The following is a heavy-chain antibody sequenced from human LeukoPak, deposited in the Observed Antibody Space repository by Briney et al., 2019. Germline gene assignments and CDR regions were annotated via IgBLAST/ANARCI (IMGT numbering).Heavy chain of an antibody. CDR3: ARAPVDGSSLRTSDY. Sequence: GGSLRLSCAASGFTFSDYYMSWIRQAPGKGLEWVSYISSSGSTIYYADSVKGRFTISRDNAKTSLYLQMNSLRAEDTAVYSGARAPVDGSSLRTSDYWGQGTLVTVSS. D-gene: IGHD1-26*01. CDR1: GFTFSDYY. J-gene: IGHJ4*02. CDR2: ISSSGSTI. V-gene: IGHV3-11*01.